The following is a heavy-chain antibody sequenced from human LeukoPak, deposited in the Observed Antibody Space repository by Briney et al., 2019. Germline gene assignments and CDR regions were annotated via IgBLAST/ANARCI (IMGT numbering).Heavy chain of an antibody. V-gene: IGHV3-23*01. CDR1: GFTFSSYG. D-gene: IGHD3-10*01. CDR3: AKARSGSGSYGKYYFGY. J-gene: IGHJ4*02. CDR2: ISGSGGTT. Sequence: PGGTLRLSCAASGFTFSSYGMSWVRQAPGKGLEWVSAISGSGGTTYHADSVKGRFTISRDNSKNTLYLQMNSLRAEDTAVYYCAKARSGSGSYGKYYFGYWGQGTLVTVSS.